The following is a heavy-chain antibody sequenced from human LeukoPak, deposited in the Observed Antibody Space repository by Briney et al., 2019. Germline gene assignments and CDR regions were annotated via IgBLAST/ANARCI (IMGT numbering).Heavy chain of an antibody. J-gene: IGHJ6*02. CDR1: GYTFTSYG. V-gene: IGHV1-18*01. CDR3: ARTLQDILTGQVYYYYGMDV. D-gene: IGHD3-9*01. CDR2: ISAYDGNT. Sequence: ASVKVSCKASGYTFTSYGISWVRQAPGQGLEWMGWISAYDGNTNYAQKLQGRVTMTTDTSTSTAYMELRSLRSDDTAVYYCARTLQDILTGQVYYYYGMDVWGQGTTVTVSS.